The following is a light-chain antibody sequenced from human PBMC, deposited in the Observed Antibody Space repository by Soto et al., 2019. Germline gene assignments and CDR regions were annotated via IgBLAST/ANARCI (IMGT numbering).Light chain of an antibody. CDR1: QSISSW. CDR2: KAS. CDR3: QQYHSYPYT. V-gene: IGKV1-5*03. J-gene: IGKJ2*01. Sequence: DIQMTQSPSTLSASVGDRVTITCRASQSISSWLAWYKQKPGKAPKLLIYKASSLESGVPSRFSGSGSGTEFTLTISSLQPDDFATYCCQQYHSYPYTFGQGTTLEIK.